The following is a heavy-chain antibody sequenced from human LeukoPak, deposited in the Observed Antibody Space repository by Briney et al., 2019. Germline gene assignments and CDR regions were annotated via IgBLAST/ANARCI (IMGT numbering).Heavy chain of an antibody. CDR3: ATSKAGIVGATTMPY. Sequence: GASVKVPCKASGYTLTELSMHWVRQAPGKGLERMGGFDPEDGETIYAQKFQGRVTMTEDTSTDTAYMELSSLRSEDTAVYYCATSKAGIVGATTMPYWGQGTLVTVSS. V-gene: IGHV1-24*01. J-gene: IGHJ4*02. D-gene: IGHD1-26*01. CDR1: GYTLTELS. CDR2: FDPEDGET.